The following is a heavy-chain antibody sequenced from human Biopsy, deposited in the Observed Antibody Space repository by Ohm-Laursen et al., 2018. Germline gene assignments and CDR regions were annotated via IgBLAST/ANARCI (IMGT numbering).Heavy chain of an antibody. J-gene: IGHJ6*02. D-gene: IGHD2-15*01. CDR2: ISSRSSDI. CDR3: GRGQTAAPGYYGMDV. Sequence: SLRLSCAATGFIFSTYTMNWVRQAPGEGLEWVSSISSRSSDIYYADSVKGRFTISRDNARNSLYLQMNSLRAEDTAVYYCGRGQTAAPGYYGMDVWGQGTTVTVSS. V-gene: IGHV3-21*01. CDR1: GFIFSTYT.